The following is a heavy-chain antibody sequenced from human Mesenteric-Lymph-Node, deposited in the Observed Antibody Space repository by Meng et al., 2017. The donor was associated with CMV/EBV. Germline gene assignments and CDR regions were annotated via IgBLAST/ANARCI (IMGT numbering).Heavy chain of an antibody. CDR2: IYSDGSST. Sequence: GESLKISCAASGFTFSSYWMHWVRQAPGKGLVWVSRIYSDGSSTNYADSVKGRFTISRDNAKNSLYLQMNSLRAEDTAVYYCARDRTRYGDTRYWGQGTLVTVSS. J-gene: IGHJ4*02. CDR3: ARDRTRYGDTRY. CDR1: GFTFSSYW. V-gene: IGHV3-74*01. D-gene: IGHD4-17*01.